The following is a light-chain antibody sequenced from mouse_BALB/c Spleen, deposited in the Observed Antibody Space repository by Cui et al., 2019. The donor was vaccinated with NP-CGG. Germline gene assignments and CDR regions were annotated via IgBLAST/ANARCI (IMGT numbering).Light chain of an antibody. CDR1: TGPITTSNY. CDR3: ALWYSNHWV. V-gene: IGLV1*01. Sequence: QAVVSLESALTTSPGETVTLTCRSTTGPITTSNYANWVQEKPDHLFTGLIGGTKNRAPGVPARFSGSLIGDKAALTITGAQTEDEAIYFCALWYSNHWVFGGGTKLTVL. CDR2: GTK. J-gene: IGLJ1*01.